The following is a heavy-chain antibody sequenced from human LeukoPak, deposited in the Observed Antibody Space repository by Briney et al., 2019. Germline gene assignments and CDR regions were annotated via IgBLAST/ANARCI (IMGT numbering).Heavy chain of an antibody. Sequence: SSETLSLTCTVSGGSISSSSYYWGWIRQPPGKGLEWIGSIYYSGSTYYNPSLKSRVTISVDTSKNQFSLKLSSVTAADTAVYYCARGGMVRGVTDYWGQGTLVTVSS. CDR1: GGSISSSSYY. V-gene: IGHV4-39*07. J-gene: IGHJ4*02. CDR2: IYYSGST. D-gene: IGHD3-10*01. CDR3: ARGGMVRGVTDY.